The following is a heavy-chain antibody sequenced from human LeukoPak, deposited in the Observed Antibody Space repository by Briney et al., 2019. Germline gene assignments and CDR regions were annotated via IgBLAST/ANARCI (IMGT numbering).Heavy chain of an antibody. CDR3: AREMAATGTNTFDF. J-gene: IGHJ3*01. V-gene: IGHV3-7*01. Sequence: PGGSLRLSCAASGFTFSSYWMSWVRQAPGKGLEWVANIKQDGSEKYYVDSVKGRFTISRDNAKNSLYLQMNSLRAEDTAVYYCAREMAATGTNTFDFWGQGTMVTVSS. D-gene: IGHD6-13*01. CDR2: IKQDGSEK. CDR1: GFTFSSYW.